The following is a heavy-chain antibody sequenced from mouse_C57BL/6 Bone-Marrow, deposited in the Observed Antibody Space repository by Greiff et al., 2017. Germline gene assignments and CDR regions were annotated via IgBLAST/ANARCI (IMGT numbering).Heavy chain of an antibody. CDR3: ARWSLLYFDY. Sequence: EVQLQQSGPELVKPGASVKISCKASGYTFTDYYMNWVKQSHGKSLEWIGDINPNTGGTSYNQKFKGKATLTVDKSSSTAYMELRSLTSEDSAVYYCARWSLLYFDYWGQGTTLTGSS. CDR2: INPNTGGT. D-gene: IGHD2-10*01. V-gene: IGHV1-26*01. CDR1: GYTFTDYY. J-gene: IGHJ2*01.